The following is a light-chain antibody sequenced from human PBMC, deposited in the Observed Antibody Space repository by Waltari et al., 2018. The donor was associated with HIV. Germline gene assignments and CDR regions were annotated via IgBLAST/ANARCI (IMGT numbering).Light chain of an antibody. V-gene: IGKV1-39*01. Sequence: DIQMTQSPSSLSASVGDRVTITCRASQSISSYLNWYQQKPGKAPKLLIYAASSLQSGVPSRFSGSGSGTDFTLTISSLQPEDFATYYCQQSYPSTFGQGTKLEIK. CDR3: QQSYPST. CDR1: QSISSY. J-gene: IGKJ2*01. CDR2: AAS.